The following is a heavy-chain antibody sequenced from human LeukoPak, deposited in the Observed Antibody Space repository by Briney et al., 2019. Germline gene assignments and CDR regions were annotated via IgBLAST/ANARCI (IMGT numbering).Heavy chain of an antibody. CDR2: IYYSGST. Sequence: SETLSLTCTVSGGSISSYYWTWIRQPPGKGLEWIGYIYYSGSTNYNPSLKSRVTISVDTSKNQFSLKLSSVTAADTAVYYCARRRSSSWFDAFDIWGQGTMVTVSS. CDR1: GGSISSYY. J-gene: IGHJ3*02. CDR3: ARRRSSSWFDAFDI. D-gene: IGHD6-13*01. V-gene: IGHV4-59*01.